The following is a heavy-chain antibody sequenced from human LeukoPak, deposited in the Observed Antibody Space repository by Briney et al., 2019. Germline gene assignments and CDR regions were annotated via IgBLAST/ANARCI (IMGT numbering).Heavy chain of an antibody. CDR1: GYTFTGYY. CDR2: INPNSGCT. J-gene: IGHJ5*02. CDR3: ARDVIVPAANWFDP. D-gene: IGHD2-2*01. Sequence: ASVKVSCKASGYTFTGYYMHWVRQAPGQGLEWMGWINPNSGCTNYAQKFQGRVTMTRDTSISTAYMELSRLRSDDTAVYYCARDVIVPAANWFDPWGQGTLVTVSS. V-gene: IGHV1-2*02.